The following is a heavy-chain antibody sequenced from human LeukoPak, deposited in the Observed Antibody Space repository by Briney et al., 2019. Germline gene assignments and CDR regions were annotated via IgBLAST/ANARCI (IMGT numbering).Heavy chain of an antibody. Sequence: GGSLRLSCAASGFTFSGSAMHWVRQAPGKGLEWVAVISYDGSNKYYADSVKGRFTISRDNSKNTLYLQMNSLRAEDTAVYYCARELTLRGSYYDYWGQGTLVTVSS. CDR2: ISYDGSNK. D-gene: IGHD1-26*01. J-gene: IGHJ4*02. CDR3: ARELTLRGSYYDY. V-gene: IGHV3-30*04. CDR1: GFTFSGSA.